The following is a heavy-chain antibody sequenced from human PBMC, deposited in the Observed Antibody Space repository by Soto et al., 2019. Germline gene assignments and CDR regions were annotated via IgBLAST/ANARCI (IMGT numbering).Heavy chain of an antibody. J-gene: IGHJ6*02. CDR3: AKEEDGDRYYYYYGMDV. D-gene: IGHD4-17*01. Sequence: EVQLLESGGGLVQPGGSLRLSCAASGFTFSSYAMSWVRQAPGKGLEWVSAISGSGGSTYYADSVKGRFTISRDNSKNTLYLRMNSLRAEDTAVYYCAKEEDGDRYYYYYGMDVWGQGTTVTVSS. CDR1: GFTFSSYA. V-gene: IGHV3-23*01. CDR2: ISGSGGST.